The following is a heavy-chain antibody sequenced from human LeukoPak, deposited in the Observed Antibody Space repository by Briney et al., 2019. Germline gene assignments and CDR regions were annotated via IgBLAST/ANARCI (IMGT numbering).Heavy chain of an antibody. CDR3: ARGGLMVHAHDAFDI. Sequence: GGSLRLSCAASGFTFSSYSMNWVRQAPGKGLEWVSSISSSSSYIYYADSVKGRFTISRDNAKNSLYLQMNSLRAEDTAVYYCARGGLMVHAHDAFDIWGQGTMVTVSS. CDR1: GFTFSSYS. V-gene: IGHV3-21*01. J-gene: IGHJ3*02. D-gene: IGHD2-8*01. CDR2: ISSSSSYI.